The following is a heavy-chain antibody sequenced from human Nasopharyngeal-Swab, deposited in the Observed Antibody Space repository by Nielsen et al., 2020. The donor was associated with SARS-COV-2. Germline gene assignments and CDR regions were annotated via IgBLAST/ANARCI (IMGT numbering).Heavy chain of an antibody. CDR3: ARDRFTDSSGWTGFDF. J-gene: IGHJ4*02. Sequence: GGSLRLSCAASGFTVSSYAMHWVRQAPGKGTEGVAVISYDGSNKYYADSVKGRFTISRDNSKNTLYLQMNRLRAEDTAVYYCARDRFTDSSGWTGFDFWGQGTLVTVSS. CDR1: GFTVSSYA. D-gene: IGHD6-19*01. V-gene: IGHV3-30*14. CDR2: ISYDGSNK.